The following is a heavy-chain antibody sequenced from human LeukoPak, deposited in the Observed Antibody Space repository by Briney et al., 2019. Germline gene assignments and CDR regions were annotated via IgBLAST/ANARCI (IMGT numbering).Heavy chain of an antibody. Sequence: SETLPLTCAVSGGPISSGGYSWSWIRQPPGKGLEWIGYIYYSGSTYYNPSLKSRVTISVDTSKNQFSLKLNSVTPEDTAVYYCARVGPAYDAFDIWGQGTMVTVSS. CDR1: GGPISSGGYS. CDR3: ARVGPAYDAFDI. CDR2: IYYSGST. D-gene: IGHD2-21*01. J-gene: IGHJ3*02. V-gene: IGHV4-30-4*07.